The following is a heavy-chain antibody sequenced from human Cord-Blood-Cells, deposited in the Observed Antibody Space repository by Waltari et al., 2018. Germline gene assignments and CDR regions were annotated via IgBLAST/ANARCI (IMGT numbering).Heavy chain of an antibody. CDR1: GDSDSSNSAA. Sequence: QVQLQQLGPGLVKPSQTLSLTCAIPGDSDSSNSAARNWIRQSQSRGLEWVGSTSYRSKVYNDYAGSVKRRITIHPDTTTNHFSPQLYTLPPEHTAVYYCAREDPRGYSYGWSNWFDPWGQGTLVTVSS. D-gene: IGHD5-18*01. CDR2: TSYRSKVYN. J-gene: IGHJ5*02. CDR3: AREDPRGYSYGWSNWFDP. V-gene: IGHV6-1*01.